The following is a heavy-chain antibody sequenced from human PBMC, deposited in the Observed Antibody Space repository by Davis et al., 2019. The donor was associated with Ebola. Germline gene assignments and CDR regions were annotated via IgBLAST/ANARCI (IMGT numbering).Heavy chain of an antibody. CDR3: ARGPGSKSGWYWDVFDI. CDR1: GITFTTYS. CDR2: ISSSSSTI. Sequence: GGSLRLSCTASGITFTTYSMNWVRQAPRMGLEWVSYISSSSSTIYYADSVQGRFTISRDNAKNSLYLQMNSLRDEDTAVYYCARGPGSKSGWYWDVFDIWGQGRMVTVSS. V-gene: IGHV3-48*02. J-gene: IGHJ3*02. D-gene: IGHD6-19*01.